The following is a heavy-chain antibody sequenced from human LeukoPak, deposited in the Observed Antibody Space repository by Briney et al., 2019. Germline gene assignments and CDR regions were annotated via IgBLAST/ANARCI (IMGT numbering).Heavy chain of an antibody. V-gene: IGHV3-21*01. D-gene: IGHD6-6*01. J-gene: IGHJ4*02. CDR2: ISISSNYI. CDR1: GFTFSRYS. Sequence: GGSLRLSCAASGFTFSRYSMNWVRQAPGKGLEWVSSISISSNYIYYPDSLKGRFTISRDNAKNSLYLQMNSLRAGDTALYYCARADSNIAARRIGFDYWGQGTLVTVSS. CDR3: ARADSNIAARRIGFDY.